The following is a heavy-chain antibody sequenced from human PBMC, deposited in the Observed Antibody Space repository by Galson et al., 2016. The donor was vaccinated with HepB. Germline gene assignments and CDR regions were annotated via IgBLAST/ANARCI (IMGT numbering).Heavy chain of an antibody. CDR3: ARENRNWNDASWLDP. J-gene: IGHJ5*02. Sequence: SLRLSCAASGFTFSSYTMNWVRQAPGKGLEWLASVSGSGSYIYYADPIKGRFTISRDNAKKSLFLQMDRLGAEDTALYYCARENRNWNDASWLDPWGQGTLVTVS. V-gene: IGHV3-21*01. CDR2: VSGSGSYI. D-gene: IGHD1-20*01. CDR1: GFTFSSYT.